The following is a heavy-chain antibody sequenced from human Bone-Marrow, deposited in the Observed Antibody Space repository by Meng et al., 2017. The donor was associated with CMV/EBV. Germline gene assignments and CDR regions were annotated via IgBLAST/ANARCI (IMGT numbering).Heavy chain of an antibody. D-gene: IGHD1-20*01. CDR2: IWYDGSNY. J-gene: IGHJ6*02. CDR3: AKREPGISGKTNTHNEGLDV. CDR1: GFTFSSYG. V-gene: IGHV3-33*06. Sequence: GESLKISCAASGFTFSSYGMHWVRQAPGKGLEWVAAIWYDGSNYFHIDSVKGRFTISRDNSKNTLYLQMSSLRVEDTGVYYCAKREPGISGKTNTHNEGLDVWGQGTTVTVSS.